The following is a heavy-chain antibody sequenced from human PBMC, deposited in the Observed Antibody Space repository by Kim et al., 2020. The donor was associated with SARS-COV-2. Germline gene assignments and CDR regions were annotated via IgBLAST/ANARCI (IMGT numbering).Heavy chain of an antibody. Sequence: SETLSLTCTVSGGSISSGGYYWSWIRQHPGKGLEWIGYIYYSGSTYYNPSLKSRVTISVDTSKNQFFLKLSSVTAADTAVYYCARGDTIFGVVINAFDIWGQGTMVTVSS. CDR2: IYYSGST. D-gene: IGHD3-3*01. CDR1: GGSISSGGYY. V-gene: IGHV4-31*03. CDR3: ARGDTIFGVVINAFDI. J-gene: IGHJ3*02.